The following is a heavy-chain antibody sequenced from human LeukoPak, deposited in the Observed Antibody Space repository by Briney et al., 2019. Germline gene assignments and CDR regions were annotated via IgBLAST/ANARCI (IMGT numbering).Heavy chain of an antibody. CDR3: AKDKRWRGYSYGSFDY. Sequence: GGSLRLSCAASGFTFDDYAMHWVRQAPGKGLEWVSLISGDGGSTYYADSVKGRFPISRDNSKNSLYLQMNSLRTEDTALYYCAKDKRWRGYSYGSFDYWAREPWSPSPQ. J-gene: IGHJ4*02. CDR2: ISGDGGST. D-gene: IGHD5-18*01. CDR1: GFTFDDYA. V-gene: IGHV3-43*02.